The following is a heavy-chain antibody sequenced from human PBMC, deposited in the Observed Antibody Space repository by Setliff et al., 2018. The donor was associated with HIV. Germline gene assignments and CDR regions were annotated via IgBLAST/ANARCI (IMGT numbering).Heavy chain of an antibody. J-gene: IGHJ5*02. CDR2: TYYTGNT. CDR3: VKHVDSDFSGDPDWFDP. D-gene: IGHD2-15*01. CDR1: GASIRATSYP. Sequence: KTSETLSLTCNVTGASIRATSYPWGWVRQAPGKGLEWIGSTYYTGNTYYNPSFKSRVTISVDTSTNQFSLRLTSVTASDTAVYYCVKHVDSDFSGDPDWFDPWGQGIPVTVSS. V-gene: IGHV4-39*01.